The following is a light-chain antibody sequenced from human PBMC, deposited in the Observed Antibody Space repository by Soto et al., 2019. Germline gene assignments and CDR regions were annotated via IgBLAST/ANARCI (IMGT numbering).Light chain of an antibody. CDR2: DNN. J-gene: IGLJ1*01. Sequence: QSALTQPPSVSGAPGQRVTISCTGSTSNIGAGYDVHWYQQLPGTAPKLLIYDNNNRPSGVPDRFSGSKSGTSASLAISGLQAEDEADYYCQSYDSSLGAFYVFGTGTKVTAL. CDR1: TSNIGAGYD. CDR3: QSYDSSLGAFYV. V-gene: IGLV1-40*01.